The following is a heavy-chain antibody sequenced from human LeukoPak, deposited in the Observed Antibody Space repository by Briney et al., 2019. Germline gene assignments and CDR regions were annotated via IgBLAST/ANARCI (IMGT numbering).Heavy chain of an antibody. CDR1: GYTFTSYA. V-gene: IGHV1-8*03. CDR3: ARARITIFGVAHDASDI. J-gene: IGHJ3*02. CDR2: MNPNSGNT. D-gene: IGHD3-3*01. Sequence: ASVKVSCKASGYTFTSYAMNWVRQAPGQGLEWMGWMNPNSGNTGYAQKFQGRVTITRNTSISTAYMELSSLRSEDTAVYYCARARITIFGVAHDASDIWGQGTMVTVSS.